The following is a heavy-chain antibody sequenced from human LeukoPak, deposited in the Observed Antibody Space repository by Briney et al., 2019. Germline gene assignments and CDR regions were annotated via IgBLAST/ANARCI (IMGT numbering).Heavy chain of an antibody. CDR2: IYYSGST. V-gene: IGHV4-39*01. D-gene: IGHD1-26*01. J-gene: IGHJ5*02. CDR1: GASISSSGYY. CDR3: ARHEYSGSYYGLSWFGP. Sequence: PSETLSLTCTVSGASISSSGYYWGWIRQPPGKGLEWIASIYYSGSTYYNPSLKSRVTISVDTSKNQLSLKLSSLTAADTAVYYCARHEYSGSYYGLSWFGPWGQGTLVTVSS.